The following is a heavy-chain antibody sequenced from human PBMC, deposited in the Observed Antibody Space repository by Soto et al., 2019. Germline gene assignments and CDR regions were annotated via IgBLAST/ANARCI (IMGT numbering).Heavy chain of an antibody. Sequence: SETLSLTCTVSGGSISSSSYYWGWIRQPPGKGLEWIGEINHSGSTNYNPSLKSRVTISVDTSKNQFSLKLSSVTAADTAVYHCARGRYTLDYWGQGTLVTVSS. D-gene: IGHD5-18*01. CDR3: ARGRYTLDY. V-gene: IGHV4-39*07. CDR2: INHSGST. J-gene: IGHJ4*02. CDR1: GGSISSSSYY.